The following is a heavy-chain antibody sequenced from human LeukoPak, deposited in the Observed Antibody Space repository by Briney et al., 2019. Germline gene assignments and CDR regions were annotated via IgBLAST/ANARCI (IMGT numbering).Heavy chain of an antibody. V-gene: IGHV3-23*01. Sequence: GGSLRLSCAASGFTFSSYGMNWVRQAPGKGLEWVSVISGSGGSTYYADSVKGRFTISRDNSKNTLYLQMSSLRADDTAVYYCATRSGIWYWGQGTLVTVSS. D-gene: IGHD3-10*01. J-gene: IGHJ4*02. CDR3: ATRSGIWY. CDR2: ISGSGGST. CDR1: GFTFSSYG.